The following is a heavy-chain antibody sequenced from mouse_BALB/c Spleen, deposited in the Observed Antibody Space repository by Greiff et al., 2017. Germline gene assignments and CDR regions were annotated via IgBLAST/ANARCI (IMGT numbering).Heavy chain of an antibody. CDR2: IYPGGGYT. Sequence: QVQLQQSGAELVRPGTSVKISCKASGYTFTNYWLGWVKQRPGHGLEWIGDIYPGGGYTNYNEKFKGKATLTADTSSSTAYMQLSSLTSGDSAVYFCARRDGNYEFAYWGQGTLVTVSA. D-gene: IGHD2-1*01. CDR3: ARRDGNYEFAY. J-gene: IGHJ3*01. V-gene: IGHV1-63*02. CDR1: GYTFTNYW.